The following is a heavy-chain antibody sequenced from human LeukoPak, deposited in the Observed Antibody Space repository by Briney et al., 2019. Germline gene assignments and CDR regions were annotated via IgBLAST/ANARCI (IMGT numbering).Heavy chain of an antibody. J-gene: IGHJ4*02. CDR2: ISYDGSNK. V-gene: IGHV3-30*18. CDR3: AKDWAPFDY. D-gene: IGHD3-16*01. CDR1: GFTFSSYG. Sequence: GRSLRLSCAASGFTFSSYGMHWVRQAPGKGLEWVAVISYDGSNKYYADSVKGRFTISRDNSKKTLYLQINSLGAEDTAVYYCAKDWAPFDYWGQGTLVTVSS.